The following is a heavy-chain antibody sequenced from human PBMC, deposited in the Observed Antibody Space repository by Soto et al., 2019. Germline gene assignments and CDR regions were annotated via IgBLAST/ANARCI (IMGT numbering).Heavy chain of an antibody. D-gene: IGHD6-19*01. J-gene: IGHJ4*02. Sequence: QVQLVESGGGVVQPGRSLRLSCAASGFTFSSYGMHWVRQAPGKGLEWVAVISYDGSNKYYADSVKGRFTISRDNSKNTLYLQMNSLRAEDTAVYYCEKVYSSGWYASYFDYWGQGTLVTVSS. CDR3: EKVYSSGWYASYFDY. V-gene: IGHV3-30*18. CDR2: ISYDGSNK. CDR1: GFTFSSYG.